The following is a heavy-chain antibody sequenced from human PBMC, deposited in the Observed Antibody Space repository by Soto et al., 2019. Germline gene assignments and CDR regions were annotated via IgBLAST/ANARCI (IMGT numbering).Heavy chain of an antibody. Sequence: QVQLVESGGGVVQPGRSLRLSCAASGFDFSTYGMHWVRQAPGKGLEWVAVIWYDGSNKYYADSVRGRFIISRDNSKNRLFLQLNSLRAEDTAVYYCARAVGPFDYWGQGTLVTVSS. CDR1: GFDFSTYG. D-gene: IGHD1-26*01. CDR2: IWYDGSNK. CDR3: ARAVGPFDY. J-gene: IGHJ4*02. V-gene: IGHV3-33*01.